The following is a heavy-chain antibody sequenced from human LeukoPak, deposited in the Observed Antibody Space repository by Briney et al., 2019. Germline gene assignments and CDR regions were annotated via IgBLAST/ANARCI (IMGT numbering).Heavy chain of an antibody. CDR2: IYYSGST. V-gene: IGHV4-61*01. D-gene: IGHD3-22*01. CDR1: GGSVSSGSYY. J-gene: IGHJ3*02. CDR3: ARAGDYYDSSGYYAFDI. Sequence: PSETLSLTCTVSGGSVSSGSYYWSWIRQPPGKGLEWIGHIYYSGSTNYNPSLKSRVTISVDTSKNQFSLKLSSVTAADTAVYYCARAGDYYDSSGYYAFDIWGQGTMVTVSS.